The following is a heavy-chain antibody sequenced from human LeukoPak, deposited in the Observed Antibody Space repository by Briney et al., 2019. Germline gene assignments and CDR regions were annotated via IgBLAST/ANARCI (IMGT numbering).Heavy chain of an antibody. CDR2: IWYDGSNK. J-gene: IGHJ6*02. CDR3: ARDRAVRAIIISHGMDV. CDR1: GFILSNFG. V-gene: IGHV3-33*01. Sequence: GGSLRLSCAASGFILSNFGMHWVRQAPGKGLEWVAVIWYDGSNKYYADSAKGRFTISRDNSKNTVYLQMNSLRGDDTAVYYCARDRAVRAIIISHGMDVWGQGTTVTVSS. D-gene: IGHD3-10*01.